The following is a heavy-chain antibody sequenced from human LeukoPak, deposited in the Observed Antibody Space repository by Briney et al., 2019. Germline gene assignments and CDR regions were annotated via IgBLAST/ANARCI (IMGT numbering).Heavy chain of an antibody. Sequence: SETLSLTCSVSGGSISSYYWSWIRQPPGKGLEWIGYMFHSGSTNYNPSLKSRVTISVDTSKNQFSLRLSSVTAADTAVNYCARLVYDSGSYYKHDYWGQGTLVTVSS. J-gene: IGHJ4*02. D-gene: IGHD3-10*01. CDR2: MFHSGST. V-gene: IGHV4-59*01. CDR3: ARLVYDSGSYYKHDY. CDR1: GGSISSYY.